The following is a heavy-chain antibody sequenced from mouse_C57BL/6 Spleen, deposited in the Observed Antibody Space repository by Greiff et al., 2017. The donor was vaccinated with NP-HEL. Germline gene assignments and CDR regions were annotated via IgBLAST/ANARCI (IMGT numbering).Heavy chain of an antibody. CDR2: ISYDGSN. V-gene: IGHV3-6*01. J-gene: IGHJ1*03. Sequence: EVQLQQSGPGLVKPSQSLSLTCSVTGYSITSGYYWNWIRQFPGNKLEWMGYISYDGSNNYNPSLKNRISITRDTSKNQFFLKLNSVTTEDTATYYCARASSYGYFDVWGTGTTVTVSS. D-gene: IGHD1-1*01. CDR1: GYSITSGYY. CDR3: ARASSYGYFDV.